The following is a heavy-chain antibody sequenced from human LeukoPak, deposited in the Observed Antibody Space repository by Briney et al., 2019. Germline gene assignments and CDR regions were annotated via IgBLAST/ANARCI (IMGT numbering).Heavy chain of an antibody. Sequence: SSETLSLTCTVSGGSISSYCWSWIRQPPGKGLEWIGYIYYSGSTNYNPSLKSRVTISVDTSKNQFSLKLSSVTAADTAVYYCARLGATWNREFDYWGQGTLVTVSS. J-gene: IGHJ4*02. CDR2: IYYSGST. CDR1: GGSISSYC. V-gene: IGHV4-59*08. D-gene: IGHD1-26*01. CDR3: ARLGATWNREFDY.